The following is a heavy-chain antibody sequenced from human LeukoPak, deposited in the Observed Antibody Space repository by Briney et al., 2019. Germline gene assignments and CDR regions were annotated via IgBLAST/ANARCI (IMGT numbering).Heavy chain of an antibody. CDR1: PYSISSGYY. D-gene: IGHD4/OR15-4a*01. J-gene: IGHJ5*02. Sequence: SETLSLTCTVSPYSISSGYYWGWIRQPPGKGLQWIGSIYHSGNTYYNPSLKSRVSMSVDTSKNQFSLNLRSVTAADTAVYYCVRGPYGASISNWFDPWGQGLLVTVSS. V-gene: IGHV4-38-2*02. CDR3: VRGPYGASISNWFDP. CDR2: IYHSGNT.